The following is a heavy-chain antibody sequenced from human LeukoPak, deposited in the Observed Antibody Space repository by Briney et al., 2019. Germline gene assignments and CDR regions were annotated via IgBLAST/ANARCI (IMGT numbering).Heavy chain of an antibody. D-gene: IGHD3-10*01. CDR3: ARGAEYYYGSGSFRY. Sequence: SETLSLTCTVSGGSISSSSYYWGWIRQPPGKGLEWIGEINHSGSTNYNPSLKSRVTISVDTSKNQFSLKLSSVTAADTAVYYCARGAEYYYGSGSFRYWGQGTLVTVSS. V-gene: IGHV4-39*07. CDR2: INHSGST. CDR1: GGSISSSSYY. J-gene: IGHJ4*02.